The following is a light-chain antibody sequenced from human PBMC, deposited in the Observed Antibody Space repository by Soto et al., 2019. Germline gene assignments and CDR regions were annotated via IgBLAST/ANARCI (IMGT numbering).Light chain of an antibody. CDR1: SSNIGAGYD. J-gene: IGLJ2*01. Sequence: QSVLTQPPSVSGAPGQRVTISCTGSSSNIGAGYDVHWYQQLPGTAPKLLIYGNSNRPSGVPDRFSGSKSGTAAYLAITGLQAEDEADYYCQSYDSRLSAVVFGGGTKLTVL. CDR3: QSYDSRLSAVV. V-gene: IGLV1-40*01. CDR2: GNS.